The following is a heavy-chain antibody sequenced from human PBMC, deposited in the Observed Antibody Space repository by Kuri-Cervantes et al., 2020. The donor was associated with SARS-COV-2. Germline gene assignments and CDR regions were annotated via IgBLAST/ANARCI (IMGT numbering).Heavy chain of an antibody. J-gene: IGHJ4*02. V-gene: IGHV3-15*01. D-gene: IGHD3-3*01. CDR3: AKDRTGLEWDTQVYFDY. CDR2: IKSKIDGGTT. CDR1: GLPFSNAW. Sequence: GESLKISCVASGLPFSNAWMSWVRQAPGKGLEWVGRIKSKIDGGTTDHAAPVKVRFTVSRDDSKNTLYLQMNSLRAEDTAVYYCAKDRTGLEWDTQVYFDYWGQGTLVTVSS.